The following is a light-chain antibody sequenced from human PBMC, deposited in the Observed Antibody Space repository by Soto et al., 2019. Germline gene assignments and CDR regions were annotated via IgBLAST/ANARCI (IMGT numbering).Light chain of an antibody. J-gene: IGLJ2*01. CDR3: GSYTATSPLVV. V-gene: IGLV2-14*01. CDR2: EVS. CDR1: NSDVRIYDY. Sequence: QSALTQPASVSGSPGQSITISCTGANSDVRIYDYASWYQQHPGKAPKLIIYEVSNRPSGVSNRFSGFKSGNTASLTISGLQPEDEADYYSGSYTATSPLVVFGGGTKVTVL.